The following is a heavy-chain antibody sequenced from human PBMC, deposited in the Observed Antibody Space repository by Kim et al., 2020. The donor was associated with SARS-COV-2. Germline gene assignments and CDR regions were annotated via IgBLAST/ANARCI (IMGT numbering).Heavy chain of an antibody. J-gene: IGHJ4*02. V-gene: IGHV4-34*01. CDR3: ARVDSSSSDY. D-gene: IGHD6-6*01. CDR2: INHSGST. Sequence: SETLSLTCAVYGGSFSGYYWSWIRQPPGKGLEWIGEINHSGSTNYNPSLKSRVTISVDTSKNQFSLKLSSVTAAATAVYYCARVDSSSSDYWGQGTLVTVSS. CDR1: GGSFSGYY.